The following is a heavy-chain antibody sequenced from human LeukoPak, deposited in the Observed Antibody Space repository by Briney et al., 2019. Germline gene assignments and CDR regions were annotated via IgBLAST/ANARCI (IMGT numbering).Heavy chain of an antibody. D-gene: IGHD3-3*01. CDR2: IYHSGST. Sequence: SETLSLTCAVSGGSISSGGYSWSWIRQPPGKGLEWIGYIYHSGSTYYNPSLKSRVTISVDRPKNQFSLKLSSVTAADTAVYYCAREAFWSGQTHFDYWGQGTLVTVSS. V-gene: IGHV4-30-2*01. J-gene: IGHJ4*02. CDR3: AREAFWSGQTHFDY. CDR1: GGSISSGGYS.